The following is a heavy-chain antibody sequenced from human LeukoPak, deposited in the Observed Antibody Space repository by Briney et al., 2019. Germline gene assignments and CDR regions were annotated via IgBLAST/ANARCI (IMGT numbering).Heavy chain of an antibody. J-gene: IGHJ4*02. CDR3: ARDRYGDGFAHFDY. CDR2: ITPSGGT. V-gene: IGHV1-2*02. Sequence: ASVTVSCKASGYTFTTYAMHWVRQAPGQGLEWMGWITPSGGTNYPQKFPGRVAIIRDTSITTAYMDLSRLTSDDTAVYYCARDRYGDGFAHFDYWGQGALVTVSS. CDR1: GYTFTTYA. D-gene: IGHD5-24*01.